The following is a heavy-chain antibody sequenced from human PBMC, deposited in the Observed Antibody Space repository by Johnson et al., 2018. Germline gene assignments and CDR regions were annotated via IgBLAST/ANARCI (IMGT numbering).Heavy chain of an antibody. CDR2: LSYDGSNK. Sequence: QVQLVESGGGVVQPGRSLRVSCAASGFAFSNFAMHWVRQAPGKGLEWVAVLSYDGSNKYYAASVKGRFNISRDNSKNTLYLRMNSLRAEDTAVYSCAKVPLAVDPSMVPEAFDVWGQGTRVTVSS. D-gene: IGHD5-18*01. CDR1: GFAFSNFA. J-gene: IGHJ3*01. V-gene: IGHV3-30*18. CDR3: AKVPLAVDPSMVPEAFDV.